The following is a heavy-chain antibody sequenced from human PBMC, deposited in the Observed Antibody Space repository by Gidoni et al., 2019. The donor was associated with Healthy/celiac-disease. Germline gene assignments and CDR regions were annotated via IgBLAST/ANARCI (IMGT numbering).Heavy chain of an antibody. Sequence: QVQLQESGPGLVKPSQTLSLTCTVSGGPISSGSYYWSWIRQPAGKGLEWIGRIYTSGSTNYNPSLKSRVTISVDTSKNQFSLKLSSVTAADTAVYYCARDRDYDSSGFDPWGQGTLVTVSS. J-gene: IGHJ5*02. V-gene: IGHV4-61*02. D-gene: IGHD3-22*01. CDR2: IYTSGST. CDR3: ARDRDYDSSGFDP. CDR1: GGPISSGSYY.